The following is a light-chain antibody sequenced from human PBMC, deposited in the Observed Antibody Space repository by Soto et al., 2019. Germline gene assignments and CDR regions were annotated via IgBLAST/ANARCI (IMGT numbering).Light chain of an antibody. CDR1: QGISSY. CDR2: SAS. CDR3: QQINSYPFT. V-gene: IGKV1-9*01. J-gene: IGKJ3*01. Sequence: DIQLTQSPSFLSASVGDRVTITCRSSQGISSYLAWYQQKPGKAPKLLIYSASTLQSGFPSRFRGSGSGTKFTLTISSMQPEDFATYSCQQINSYPFTFGPGTQVDIK.